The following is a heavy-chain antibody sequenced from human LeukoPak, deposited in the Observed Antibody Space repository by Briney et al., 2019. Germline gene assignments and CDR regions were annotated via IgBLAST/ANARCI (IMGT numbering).Heavy chain of an antibody. CDR1: GFTFSSYS. CDR3: ASPAAGIEGWYFDY. D-gene: IGHD6-13*01. V-gene: IGHV3-48*04. CDR2: ISSSSSTI. J-gene: IGHJ4*02. Sequence: GGSLRLSCAASGFTFSSYSMNWVRQAPGKGLEWVSYISSSSSTIYYADSVKGRFTISRDNAKNSLYLQMNSLRAEDTAVYYCASPAAGIEGWYFDYWGQGTLVTVSS.